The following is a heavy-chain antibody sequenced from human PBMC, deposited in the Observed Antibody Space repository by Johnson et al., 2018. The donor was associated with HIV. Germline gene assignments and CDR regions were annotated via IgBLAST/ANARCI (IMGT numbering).Heavy chain of an antibody. D-gene: IGHD3-3*01. Sequence: VQLVESGGGLVQPGGSLRLSCAASGFTVSSNYMNWVRQAPGKGLEWVSAISGSGGSTYYADSVWGLFTISRDNSNSTLFLQMNSLRAEDTAMYYCAKDRFMFLENPVDGFDVWGEGTMVTLSS. CDR2: ISGSGGST. CDR3: AKDRFMFLENPVDGFDV. CDR1: GFTVSSNY. J-gene: IGHJ3*01. V-gene: IGHV3-23*04.